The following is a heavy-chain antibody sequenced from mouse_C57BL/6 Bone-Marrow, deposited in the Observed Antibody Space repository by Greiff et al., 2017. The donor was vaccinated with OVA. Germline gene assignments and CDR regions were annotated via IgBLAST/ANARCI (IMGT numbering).Heavy chain of an antibody. Sequence: EVQLQQSGPELVKPGASVKISCKASGYTFTDYYMNWVKQSHGKSLEWIGDINPNNGGTSYNQKFKGKATLTVDKSSSTAYMELRSLTSEDSAVYYCARSNRFADWGQGTLVTVSA. CDR1: GYTFTDYY. V-gene: IGHV1-26*01. CDR2: INPNNGGT. CDR3: ARSNRFAD. J-gene: IGHJ3*01.